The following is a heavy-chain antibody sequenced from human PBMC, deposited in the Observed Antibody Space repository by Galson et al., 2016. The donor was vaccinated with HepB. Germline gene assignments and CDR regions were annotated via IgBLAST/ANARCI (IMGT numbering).Heavy chain of an antibody. V-gene: IGHV4/OR15-8*01. Sequence: SETLSLTCVVSGASFTDNSWWSWVRQSPGTGLEWIGEIYQTGTAHYNPSFPSRATISVDKSKNQISLRLNSVTASDTAVYYCTRGVTGTPYFDFWGQGALVTVSS. D-gene: IGHD1-14*01. J-gene: IGHJ4*02. CDR1: GASFTDNSW. CDR2: IYQTGTA. CDR3: TRGVTGTPYFDF.